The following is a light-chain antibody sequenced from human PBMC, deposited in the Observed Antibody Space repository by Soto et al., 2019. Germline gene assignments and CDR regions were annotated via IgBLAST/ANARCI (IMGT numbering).Light chain of an antibody. Sequence: EIVLTQSPGTLSLSPGERATLSCRASQSVSSSYLAWYQQKPGQAPRLLIYGVSSRAIGIPDRFSGSGSGTDFTLTITSLEPEDFAVYYCQQRSSWPRTFGQGTQVDIK. J-gene: IGKJ1*01. CDR1: QSVSSSY. CDR3: QQRSSWPRT. V-gene: IGKV3D-20*02. CDR2: GVS.